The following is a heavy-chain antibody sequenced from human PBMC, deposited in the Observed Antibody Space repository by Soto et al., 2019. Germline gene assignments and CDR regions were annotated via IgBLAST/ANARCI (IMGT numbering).Heavy chain of an antibody. V-gene: IGHV4-30-4*01. CDR2: IYYSGST. CDR3: ARGRRGYSYGPFDY. J-gene: IGHJ4*02. CDR1: GGSISSGDYY. Sequence: SETLSLTCTVSGGSISSGDYYWSWIRQPPGKGLEWIGYIYYSGSTYYNPSLKSRVTISVDTSKNQFSLKLSSVTAADTAVYYCARGRRGYSYGPFDYWGQGTLVTVSS. D-gene: IGHD5-18*01.